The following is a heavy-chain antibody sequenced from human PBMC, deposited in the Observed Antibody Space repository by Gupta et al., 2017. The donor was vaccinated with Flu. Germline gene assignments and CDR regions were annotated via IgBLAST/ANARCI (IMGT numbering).Heavy chain of an antibody. CDR2: IKSKSDGGTI. D-gene: IGHD4-11*01. CDR1: GFIFTNAW. V-gene: IGHV3-15*01. Sequence: DVQLVESGGGLVEPGGSLSVSCAASGFIFTNAWMTWVRQAPGEGLEWVGRIKSKSDGGTIEYAAPVEGRFTISRDDSKNTLSLQMNSLKTEDTAVYYCTAGYSNFAVWGQGTLVTVSS. J-gene: IGHJ4*02. CDR3: TAGYSNFAV.